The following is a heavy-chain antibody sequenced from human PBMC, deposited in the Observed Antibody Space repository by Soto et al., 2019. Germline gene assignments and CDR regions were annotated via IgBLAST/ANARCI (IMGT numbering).Heavy chain of an antibody. Sequence: EVQLVQYGGGWVQPGRSLRLSCGASGFTFDDYGMHWVRQAPGKGLEWVSSISWNSGRIGYAGSVKGRFTISRDNVKNSLYLQMNSLRAEDTALYYCARSGEFSAADYFGFWGQGTLVTVSS. D-gene: IGHD3-10*01. V-gene: IGHV3-9*01. CDR2: ISWNSGRI. J-gene: IGHJ4*02. CDR3: ARSGEFSAADYFGF. CDR1: GFTFDDYG.